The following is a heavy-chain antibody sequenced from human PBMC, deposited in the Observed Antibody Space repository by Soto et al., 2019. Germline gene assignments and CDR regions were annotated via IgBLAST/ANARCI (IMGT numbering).Heavy chain of an antibody. CDR3: SHGYYQYFDS. V-gene: IGHV3-15*07. J-gene: IGHJ4*02. D-gene: IGHD5-18*01. CDR1: GFTFNNAW. Sequence: GGSMRLSCAASGFTFNNAWMHWVRQVPGKGLEWVGRIKSKTDGGTTDYAAPVKGRFTISRDDSENTLYLQMNSLKTEDTAVYYCSHGYYQYFDSWGQGTLVTVSS. CDR2: IKSKTDGGTT.